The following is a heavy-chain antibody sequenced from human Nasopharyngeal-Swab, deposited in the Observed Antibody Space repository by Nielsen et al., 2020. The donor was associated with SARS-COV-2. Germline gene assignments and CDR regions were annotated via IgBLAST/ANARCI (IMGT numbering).Heavy chain of an antibody. V-gene: IGHV3-33*01. CDR2: IWYDGSNK. D-gene: IGHD3-10*01. J-gene: IGHJ4*02. CDR3: ARGSYYYGSGSFIFDY. Sequence: GSLKISCAASGFTFSSYGMHWVRQAPGKGLEWVAVIWYDGSNKYYADSVKGRFTISRDNSKNTLYLQMNSLRAEDTAVYYCARGSYYYGSGSFIFDYWGQGTLVTVSS. CDR1: GFTFSSYG.